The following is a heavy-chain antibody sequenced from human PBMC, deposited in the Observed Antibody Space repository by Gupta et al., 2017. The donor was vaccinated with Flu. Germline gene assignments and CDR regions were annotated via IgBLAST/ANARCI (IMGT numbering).Heavy chain of an antibody. CDR3: ARGEYTTAWAPIDY. CDR2: ISSIDGRT. J-gene: IGHJ4*02. D-gene: IGHD5-12*01. Sequence: QLLESGGGLVQPGGSLRLSCATSGFRFNSHAMSWVRQAPGKGLEWVSSISSIDGRTFYADSVKGRFTISRDQSSSTLHVQMNNLRVEDTAVYVCARGEYTTAWAPIDYWGQGTLVTVSS. V-gene: IGHV3-23*01. CDR1: GFRFNSHA.